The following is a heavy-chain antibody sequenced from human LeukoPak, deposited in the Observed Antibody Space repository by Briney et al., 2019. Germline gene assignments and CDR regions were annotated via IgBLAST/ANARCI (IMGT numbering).Heavy chain of an antibody. CDR1: GFTFSDYN. J-gene: IGHJ4*02. D-gene: IGHD3-10*01. CDR2: ISRSGSTK. CDR3: TRAYYFGSGSYKFPFDY. V-gene: IGHV3-11*04. Sequence: GGSLRLSCAASGFTFSDYNMRWIRQAPGKGLEWVSSISRSGSTKYYADSVKGRFTISRDNAKNSLFLQMNSLRAEDTAVYYCTRAYYFGSGSYKFPFDYWGQGTLVTVSS.